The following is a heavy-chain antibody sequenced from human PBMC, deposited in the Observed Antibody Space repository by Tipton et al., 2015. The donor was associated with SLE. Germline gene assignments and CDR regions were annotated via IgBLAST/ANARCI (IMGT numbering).Heavy chain of an antibody. D-gene: IGHD3-16*02. CDR3: ARLPTGYPNWFDP. J-gene: IGHJ5*02. CDR2: INYSGSS. V-gene: IGHV4-39*07. Sequence: TLSLTCTVSGDSITTSNHYYWAWIRQSPGKGLEWIGNINYSGSSYYNPSLKSRVTIPVATSMNQFYLNLNSVTAADTAVYYCARLPTGYPNWFDPWGQGTLVTVSS. CDR1: GDSITTSNHYY.